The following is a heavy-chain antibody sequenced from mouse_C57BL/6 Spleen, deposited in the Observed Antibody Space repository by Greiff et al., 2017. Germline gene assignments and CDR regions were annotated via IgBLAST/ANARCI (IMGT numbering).Heavy chain of an antibody. CDR1: GYSFTDYN. V-gene: IGHV1-39*01. Sequence: EVQLQQSGPELVKPGASVKISCKASGYSFTDYNMNWVKQSNGKSLEWIGVINPNYGATSYNQKFKGKATLTVDQSSSTAYMPLNSLSSEDAAFYYCARSDCSQAMDYWGQGTSVTVSS. CDR2: INPNYGAT. J-gene: IGHJ4*01. CDR3: ARSDCSQAMDY.